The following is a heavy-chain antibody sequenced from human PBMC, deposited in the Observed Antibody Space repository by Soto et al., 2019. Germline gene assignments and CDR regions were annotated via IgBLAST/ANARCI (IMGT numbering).Heavy chain of an antibody. D-gene: IGHD1-26*01. Sequence: QVQLQESGPGLVKPSQTLSLTCTVSGGSISSGIYYWRWIRQDPGTGLEWIGHIYYSGSTYYNPSLKSRVSISVDTSKNQFSLKLTSVTAADTAVYYCARVARGRVVGATPPCFDYWGQGTLVTVSS. J-gene: IGHJ4*02. CDR1: GGSISSGIYY. CDR3: ARVARGRVVGATPPCFDY. V-gene: IGHV4-31*03. CDR2: IYYSGST.